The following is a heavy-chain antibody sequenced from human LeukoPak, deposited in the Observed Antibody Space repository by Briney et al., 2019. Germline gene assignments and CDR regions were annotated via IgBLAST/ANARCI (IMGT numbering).Heavy chain of an antibody. D-gene: IGHD5-12*01. V-gene: IGHV3-30*04. CDR3: ARDQLAYSGYDTLFDC. Sequence: GGSLRLSYAASGFTFNSYAIHWVRQAPGKGLEWVAVISYDGSNKYYAESVKGRFTISRDNSKNTLYLQLNSLRPDDTAVYYCARDQLAYSGYDTLFDCWGQGTLVTVSS. CDR2: ISYDGSNK. CDR1: GFTFNSYA. J-gene: IGHJ4*02.